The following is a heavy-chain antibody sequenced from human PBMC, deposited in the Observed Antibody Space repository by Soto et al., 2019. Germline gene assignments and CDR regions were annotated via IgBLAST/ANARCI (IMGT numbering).Heavy chain of an antibody. D-gene: IGHD1-26*01. J-gene: IGHJ3*02. Sequence: SVKVSCKSSGGTFSSYAISWVRQDPGHGLDWMGGIIPIFGTANYAQKFQGRVTITAHGSTSTDTMELSSLRSEDTAVYMCVKRRVASAVILGVDAWDIWGQGTM. CDR3: VKRRVASAVILGVDAWDI. CDR2: IIPIFGTA. V-gene: IGHV1-69*13. CDR1: GGTFSSYA.